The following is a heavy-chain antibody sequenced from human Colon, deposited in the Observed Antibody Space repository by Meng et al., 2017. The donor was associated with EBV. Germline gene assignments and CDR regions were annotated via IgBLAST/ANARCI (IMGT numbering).Heavy chain of an antibody. Sequence: QGRLRESGPRLVKPSETLSLTCSVSGGSVSSETYYGNWGRQPPGKALEWIGYVSYSEGTNYNPSLKNRVTISVDTSKNQVSLRLSSVTAADTAVFYCARAVGPDCSSTSCPFDYWGQGTLVTVSS. CDR1: GGSVSSETYY. CDR3: ARAVGPDCSSTSCPFDY. CDR2: VSYSEGT. V-gene: IGHV4-61*01. J-gene: IGHJ4*02. D-gene: IGHD2-2*01.